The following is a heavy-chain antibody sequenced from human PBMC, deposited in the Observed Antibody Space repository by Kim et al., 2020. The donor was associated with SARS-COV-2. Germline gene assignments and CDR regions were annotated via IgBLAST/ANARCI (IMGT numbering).Heavy chain of an antibody. CDR3: AKDSIQVRYYFDY. Sequence: YADSVKGRFTIARDNSKNTLYLQMNRLRAEDTAVYYCAKDSIQVRYYFDYWGQGTLVTVSS. J-gene: IGHJ4*02. V-gene: IGHV3-23*01. D-gene: IGHD2-21*01.